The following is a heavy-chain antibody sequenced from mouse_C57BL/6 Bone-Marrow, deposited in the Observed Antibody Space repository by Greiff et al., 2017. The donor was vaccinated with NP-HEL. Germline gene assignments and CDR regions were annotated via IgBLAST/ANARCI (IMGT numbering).Heavy chain of an antibody. V-gene: IGHV7-1*01. CDR3: ARDAPYYYGSSYGGYFDV. CDR1: GFTFSDFY. CDR2: SRNKANDYTT. J-gene: IGHJ1*03. D-gene: IGHD1-1*01. Sequence: EVMLVESGGGLVQSGRSLRLSCATSGFTFSDFYMEWVRQAPGKGLEWIAASRNKANDYTTEYSASVKGRFIVSRDTSQSILYLQMNALRAEDTAIYSCARDAPYYYGSSYGGYFDVWGTGTTVTVSS.